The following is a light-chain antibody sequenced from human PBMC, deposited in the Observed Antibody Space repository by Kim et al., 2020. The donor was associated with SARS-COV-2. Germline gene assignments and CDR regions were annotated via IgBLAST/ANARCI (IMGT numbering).Light chain of an antibody. CDR2: GAS. CDR3: QQYNNWPPWT. Sequence: SPGDRAPLSCRTSQSVSSNLVWYQQKPGQAPRLLIYGASTRATGIPARFSGSGSGTEFTLTISSLQSEDFAVYYCQQYNNWPPWTFGQGTKVDIK. J-gene: IGKJ1*01. V-gene: IGKV3-15*01. CDR1: QSVSSN.